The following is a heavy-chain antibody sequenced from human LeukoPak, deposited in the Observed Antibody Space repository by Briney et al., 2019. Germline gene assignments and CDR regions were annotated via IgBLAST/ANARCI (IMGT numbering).Heavy chain of an antibody. CDR2: ISSSGSTI. V-gene: IGHV3-11*01. CDR1: GFTFSDYY. CDR3: ARVGQGSARIQLWLGFDY. J-gene: IGHJ4*02. D-gene: IGHD5-18*01. Sequence: GGSLRLSCAASGFTFSDYYMSWIRQAPGKGLEWVSYISSSGSTIYYADSVKGRFTISRDNAKNSLYLQMNSLRAEDTAVYCCARVGQGSARIQLWLGFDYWGQGTLVTVSS.